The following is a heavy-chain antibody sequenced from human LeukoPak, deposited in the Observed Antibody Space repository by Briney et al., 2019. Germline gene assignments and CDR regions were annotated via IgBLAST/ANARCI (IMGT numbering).Heavy chain of an antibody. J-gene: IGHJ4*02. D-gene: IGHD3-22*01. CDR1: GITLSNYG. V-gene: IGHV3-23*01. Sequence: GGSLRLSCEVSGITLSNYGMSWVRQAPGKGLEWVAGISGSGGGTNYADSVKGRFTISRDNSKNTLYLQMNNLRAEDTAVYFCAKRGVVIRVILVGFHKEAYYFDSWGQGALVTVSS. CDR3: AKRGVVIRVILVGFHKEAYYFDS. CDR2: ISGSGGGT.